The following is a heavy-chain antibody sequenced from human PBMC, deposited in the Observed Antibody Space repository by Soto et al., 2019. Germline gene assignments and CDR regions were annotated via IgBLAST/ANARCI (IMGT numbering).Heavy chain of an antibody. J-gene: IGHJ4*02. CDR2: IYHSGST. D-gene: IGHD5-12*01. CDR1: GGSISSGGYS. CDR3: AGGPGVARNY. Sequence: QLQLQESGSGLVKPSQTLSLTCAVSGGSISSGGYSWSWIRQPPGKGLEWIGYIYHSGSTYYNPSRTGRVTISVDRSKNQFSLKRSSVTAADTAVYYCAGGPGVARNYWGPGTLVTVSS. V-gene: IGHV4-30-2*01.